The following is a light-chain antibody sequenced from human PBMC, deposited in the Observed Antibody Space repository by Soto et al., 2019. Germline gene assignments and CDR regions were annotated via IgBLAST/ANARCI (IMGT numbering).Light chain of an antibody. V-gene: IGKV1-39*01. CDR3: QQSYSTLIT. J-gene: IGKJ5*01. Sequence: DIQMSQSPSSLSAALGDRVTITCQASQDISNYLNWYQQKPGKAPKLLIYAASSLQSGVPSRFSGSGSGTDFTLTISSLQPEDFATYYRQQSYSTLITFGQGTRLEI. CDR1: QDISNY. CDR2: AAS.